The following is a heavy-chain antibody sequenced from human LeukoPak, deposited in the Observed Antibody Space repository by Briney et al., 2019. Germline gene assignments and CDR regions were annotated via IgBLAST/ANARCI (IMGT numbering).Heavy chain of an antibody. CDR3: ARRLFGFDT. V-gene: IGHV4-39*01. J-gene: IGHJ5*02. CDR1: RGSISSSSHY. CDR2: IHYSGTT. D-gene: IGHD3-22*01. Sequence: SETLSLTCTVSRGSISSSSHYWGWIRQPPGKGLEWIGDIHYSGTTYYNPSLKSRVTISVDTSKNQFSLKLTSVTAADTAVYYCARRLFGFDTWGQGTLVTVSS.